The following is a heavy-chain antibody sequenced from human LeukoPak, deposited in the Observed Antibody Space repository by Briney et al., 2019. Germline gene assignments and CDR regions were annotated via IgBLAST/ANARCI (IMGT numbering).Heavy chain of an antibody. CDR2: INPNSGGT. CDR1: GYTFTGYY. CDR3: ARDYSGSYSNFDY. D-gene: IGHD1-26*01. Sequence: GASVKVSCKASGYTFTGYYMHWVRQAPGQGLEWMGWINPNSGGTNYAQKFQGRVTMTRDTSISIAYMELSRLRSDDTAVYYCARDYSGSYSNFDYWGQGTLVTVSS. V-gene: IGHV1-2*02. J-gene: IGHJ4*02.